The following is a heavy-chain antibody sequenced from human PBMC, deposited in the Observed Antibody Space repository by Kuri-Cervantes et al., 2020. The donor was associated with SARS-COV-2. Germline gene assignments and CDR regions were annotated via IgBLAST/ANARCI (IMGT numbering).Heavy chain of an antibody. J-gene: IGHJ5*02. CDR2: INHSGST. CDR1: GGSFSGYY. CDR3: ARGFSELYYDFWSGYSELFDP. D-gene: IGHD3-3*01. Sequence: SETLSLTCAVYGGSFSGYYWSWIRQPPGKGLEWIGEINHSGSTNYNPSLKSRVTISVDTSKNQFSLKLSSVTAADTAVYCCARGFSELYYDFWSGYSELFDPWGQGTLVTVSS. V-gene: IGHV4-34*01.